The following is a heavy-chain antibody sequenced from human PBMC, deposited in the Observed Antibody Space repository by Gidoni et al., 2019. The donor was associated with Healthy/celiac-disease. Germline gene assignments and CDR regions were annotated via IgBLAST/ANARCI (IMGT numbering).Heavy chain of an antibody. J-gene: IGHJ4*02. V-gene: IGHV3-48*03. CDR3: ARESWSGYSDLDY. Sequence: EVQLVESGGGLVQPGGSLRLSCAASGFTFSSYEMNWVRQAPGKGLEWVSYISSSGSTIYYADSVKGRFTISRDNAKNSLYLQMNSLRAEDTAVYYCARESWSGYSDLDYWGQGTLVTVSS. D-gene: IGHD3-3*01. CDR2: ISSSGSTI. CDR1: GFTFSSYE.